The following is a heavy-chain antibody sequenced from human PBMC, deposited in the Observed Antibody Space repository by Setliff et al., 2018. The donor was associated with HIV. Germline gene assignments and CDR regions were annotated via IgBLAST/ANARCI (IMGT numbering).Heavy chain of an antibody. CDR3: ATYADRESDRFDP. Sequence: SETLSLTCTVSGGSIRRGSYYWSSNRQPPGKGLXLIGSIDYSGRTYYNPSLKSRVTISVDTSKNQFSLKLSSVTAAATAVYYCATYADRESDRFDPWGQGILVTVSS. D-gene: IGHD3-10*01. CDR2: IDYSGRT. V-gene: IGHV4-39*01. J-gene: IGHJ5*02. CDR1: GGSIRRGSYY.